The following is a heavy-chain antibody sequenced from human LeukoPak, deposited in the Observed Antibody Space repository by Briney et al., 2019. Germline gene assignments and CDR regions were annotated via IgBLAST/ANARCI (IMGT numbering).Heavy chain of an antibody. CDR3: AWGLYSSSRAQGY. CDR1: GFTFSSYG. CDR2: ISNDGSYK. V-gene: IGHV3-30*03. J-gene: IGHJ4*02. Sequence: GGSLRLSCAASGFTFSSYGMHWVRQAPGKGLEWVALISNDGSYKYYADSMKGRFTISRDNSKNTLYLQMNSLRVEDTAVYYCAWGLYSSSRAQGYWGQGTLVTVSS. D-gene: IGHD6-13*01.